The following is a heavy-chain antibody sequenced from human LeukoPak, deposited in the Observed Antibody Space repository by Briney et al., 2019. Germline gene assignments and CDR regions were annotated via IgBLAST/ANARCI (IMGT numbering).Heavy chain of an antibody. J-gene: IGHJ4*02. V-gene: IGHV4-38-2*01. CDR1: GYSIRRGYY. CDR2: IYHSGTT. CDR3: ARSSSGYLLDY. D-gene: IGHD5-12*01. Sequence: PSETLSLTCAVSGYSIRRGYYWGWIRQPPGKGLEWIGSIYHSGTTYYNPSLKSRVTISEDTSKNQFSLKLSSVTAVDTAMYYCARSSSGYLLDYWGQGTLVTVSS.